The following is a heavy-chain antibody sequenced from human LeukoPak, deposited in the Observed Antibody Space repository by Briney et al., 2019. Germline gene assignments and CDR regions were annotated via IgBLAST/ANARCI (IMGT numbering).Heavy chain of an antibody. Sequence: GRSLRLSCVVSGFTFSSYAMHWVRQAPGKGLEWVAVISYDGSNKYYADSVKGRFTISRDNSKNTLYLQMNSLRAEDTAVYYCARARSGWYLGQFDYWGKGTLVTVSS. CDR3: ARARSGWYLGQFDY. CDR1: GFTFSSYA. CDR2: ISYDGSNK. V-gene: IGHV3-30*04. D-gene: IGHD6-19*01. J-gene: IGHJ4*02.